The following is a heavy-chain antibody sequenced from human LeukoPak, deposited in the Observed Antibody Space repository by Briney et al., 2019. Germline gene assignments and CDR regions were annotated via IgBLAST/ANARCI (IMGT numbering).Heavy chain of an antibody. D-gene: IGHD4-23*01. J-gene: IGHJ4*02. V-gene: IGHV6-1*01. CDR2: TYYRSKWYY. Sequence: SQTLSLTCAISGDSVSSNSAAWNWIRQSPSRGLEWLGRTYYRSKWYYDYAVSVKSRITINPDTAKNQFSLQLNSVTPEDTAVYYCARMTTVLTRAYDYWGQGTLVTVSS. CDR3: ARMTTVLTRAYDY. CDR1: GDSVSSNSAA.